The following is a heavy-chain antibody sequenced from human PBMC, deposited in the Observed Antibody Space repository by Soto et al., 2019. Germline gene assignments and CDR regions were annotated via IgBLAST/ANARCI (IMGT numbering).Heavy chain of an antibody. CDR3: ARANYYDSSGFYYYFDY. CDR2: IYHSGST. J-gene: IGHJ4*02. D-gene: IGHD3-22*01. CDR1: GGSISSGGYS. Sequence: QLQLQESGSGLVKPSQTLSLTCAVSGGSISSGGYSWSWIRQPPGKGREWIGYIYHSGSTYYNPSLKSRVTISVDRSKNQFSLKLSSVTAADTAVYYCARANYYDSSGFYYYFDYWGQGTLVTVSS. V-gene: IGHV4-30-2*01.